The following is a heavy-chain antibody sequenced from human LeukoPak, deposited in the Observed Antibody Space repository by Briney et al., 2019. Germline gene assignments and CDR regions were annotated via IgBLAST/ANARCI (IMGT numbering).Heavy chain of an antibody. J-gene: IGHJ4*02. CDR3: ARGPTKNYFDS. Sequence: TSETLSLTCSVSGGSIGSYYWSWIRQPPGKGLEWIGYIYYSGSTNYSPSLKSRVTISVDTSKSQFSLKLSSVTAADTAVYYCARGPTKNYFDSWGQGTVVTVSS. CDR2: IYYSGST. V-gene: IGHV4-59*01. CDR1: GGSIGSYY.